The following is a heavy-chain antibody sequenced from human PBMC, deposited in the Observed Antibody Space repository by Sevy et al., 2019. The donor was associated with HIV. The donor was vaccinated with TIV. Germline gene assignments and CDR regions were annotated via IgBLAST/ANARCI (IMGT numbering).Heavy chain of an antibody. D-gene: IGHD2-2*01. V-gene: IGHV7-4-1*02. CDR3: ARTSRGIVVVPAAQHYYGMDV. Sequence: ASVKVSCKASGYTFISYGMNWVRQAPGQGLEWMGWINTNTGNPTYAQGFTGRFVFSLDTSINTAYLQISGLKAEDTAVYYCARTSRGIVVVPAAQHYYGMDVWGQGTTVTVSS. J-gene: IGHJ6*02. CDR2: INTNTGNP. CDR1: GYTFISYG.